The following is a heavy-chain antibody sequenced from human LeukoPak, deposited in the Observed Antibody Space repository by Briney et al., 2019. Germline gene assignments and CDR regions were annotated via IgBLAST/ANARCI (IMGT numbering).Heavy chain of an antibody. D-gene: IGHD6-13*01. CDR3: AKDSQYSSSWGDFDY. CDR1: GFTVSSNY. CDR2: IYSGDNT. V-gene: IGHV3-53*01. Sequence: PGGSLRLSCAASGFTVSSNYMSWVRQAPGKGLEWVSVIYSGDNTYYADSVKGRFTISRDNSKNTLYLQMNSLRAEDTAVYYCAKDSQYSSSWGDFDYWGQGTLVTVSS. J-gene: IGHJ4*02.